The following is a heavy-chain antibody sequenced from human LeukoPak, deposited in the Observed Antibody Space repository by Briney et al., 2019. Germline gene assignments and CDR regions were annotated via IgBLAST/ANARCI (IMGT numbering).Heavy chain of an antibody. CDR1: GGSISGYH. J-gene: IGHJ6*02. CDR3: ARHTMVRGVIYYYGMDV. CDR2: IYYTGST. Sequence: SETLSLTCSVSGGSISGYHWSWIRQPPGKGLEVIGYIYYTGSTHYNPSLKGRVTISLDTSKNQFSLKLNSVTAADTAVYYCARHTMVRGVIYYYGMDVWGQGTTVTVSS. D-gene: IGHD3-10*01. V-gene: IGHV4-59*01.